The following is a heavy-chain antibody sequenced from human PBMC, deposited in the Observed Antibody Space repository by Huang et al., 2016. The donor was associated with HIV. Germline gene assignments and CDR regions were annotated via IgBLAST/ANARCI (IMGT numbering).Heavy chain of an antibody. CDR2: IYTSGST. J-gene: IGHJ4*02. CDR3: ARDLGTYSSGWYFFDS. D-gene: IGHD6-19*01. V-gene: IGHV4-4*07. Sequence: QVQLQESGPGLVRPSETLSLTCTVSGASISSYYWSWLRQPAGKGLEWIGRIYTSGSTNYNSSLKSRVTMSRDTSKNQFSLRLTSVTAADTAVYYCARDLGTYSSGWYFFDSWGQGTLVTVSS. CDR1: GASISSYY.